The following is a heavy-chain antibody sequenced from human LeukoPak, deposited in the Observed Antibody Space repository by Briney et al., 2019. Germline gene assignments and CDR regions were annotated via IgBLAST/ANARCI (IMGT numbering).Heavy chain of an antibody. CDR3: ARRGITISGVLVYHYSGLDV. CDR1: GFTFSSHW. CDR2: IKDDGSEK. V-gene: IGHV3-7*02. Sequence: GGSLRLSCAGSGFTFSSHWMNWVRQAPGKGLEWVASIKDDGSEKHFLDSVNGRFTISRDNAKNSLYLQMSSLRAEDTAVYYCARRGITISGVLVYHYSGLDVWGQGTTVTVSS. D-gene: IGHD3-3*01. J-gene: IGHJ6*02.